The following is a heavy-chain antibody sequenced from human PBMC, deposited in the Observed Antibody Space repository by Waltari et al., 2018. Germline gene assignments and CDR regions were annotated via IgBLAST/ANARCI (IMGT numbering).Heavy chain of an antibody. CDR1: AFAFDDYI. CDR3: TKDPDSTGPAY. Sequence: DVQFVESGGDVVQPGGSLRLSCSASAFAFDDYIMHWVRQAPGKGLEWVSLISWDGRDTYYADSVRGRFTISRDNSRNSLFLQMNSLRPEDTAFYYCTKDPDSTGPAYWGQGTLVTVSS. CDR2: ISWDGRDT. J-gene: IGHJ4*02. D-gene: IGHD3-22*01. V-gene: IGHV3-43D*03.